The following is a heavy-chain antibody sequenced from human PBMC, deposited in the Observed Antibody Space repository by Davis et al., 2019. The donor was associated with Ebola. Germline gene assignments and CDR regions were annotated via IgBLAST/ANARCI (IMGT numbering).Heavy chain of an antibody. Sequence: AASVKVSCKASGYTFTGYYMHWVRQAPGQGLEWMGWINPNSGGTNYAQKFQGWVTMTRDTSISTAYMELSRLRSDDTAVYYCARDQGFLEWLLWTGRGRYWFDPWGQGTLVTVSS. D-gene: IGHD3-3*01. J-gene: IGHJ5*02. CDR1: GYTFTGYY. CDR2: INPNSGGT. CDR3: ARDQGFLEWLLWTGRGRYWFDP. V-gene: IGHV1-2*04.